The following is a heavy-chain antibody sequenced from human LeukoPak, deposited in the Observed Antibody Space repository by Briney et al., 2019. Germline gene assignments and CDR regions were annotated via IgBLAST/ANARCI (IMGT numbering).Heavy chain of an antibody. V-gene: IGHV3-11*05. CDR1: GFTFSDYY. CDR2: ISSSSSYT. J-gene: IGHJ6*02. CDR3: ARVYSSSWYYYYYGMDV. D-gene: IGHD6-13*01. Sequence: GGSLRLSCAASGFTFSDYYMSWIRQAPGKGLEWVSYISSSSSYTNYADSVKGRFTISRDNAKNSLYLQMNSLRAEDTAVYYCARVYSSSWYYYYYGMDVWGQGTTVTVSS.